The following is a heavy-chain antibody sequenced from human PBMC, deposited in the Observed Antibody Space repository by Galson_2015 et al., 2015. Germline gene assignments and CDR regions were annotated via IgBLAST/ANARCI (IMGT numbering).Heavy chain of an antibody. CDR1: GSTFSNFA. CDR2: ITGNAGST. J-gene: IGHJ4*02. D-gene: IGHD1-26*01. Sequence: SLRLSCATSGSTFSNFAMSWVRQAPGKGPEWVSIITGNAGSTSYADSVKGRFTISRDNSKNTLYLQMSSLRAGDTAVYYCAKDPRVHSGSFPYYFDYWGQGTLVTVSS. V-gene: IGHV3-23*01. CDR3: AKDPRVHSGSFPYYFDY.